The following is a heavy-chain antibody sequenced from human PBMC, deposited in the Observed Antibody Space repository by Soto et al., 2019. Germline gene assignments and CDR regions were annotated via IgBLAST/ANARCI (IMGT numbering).Heavy chain of an antibody. D-gene: IGHD3-10*01. CDR3: ARRYGLGFDF. J-gene: IGHJ4*02. Sequence: SETLSLTCTVSGGSINSYYWSWIRQPPGKGLEWIGYIYYSGSTNYNPSLKSRVTISVDTSKNQFSLKLSSVTAADTAVYYCARRYGLGFDFLGQGTLVTVS. CDR2: IYYSGST. V-gene: IGHV4-59*08. CDR1: GGSINSYY.